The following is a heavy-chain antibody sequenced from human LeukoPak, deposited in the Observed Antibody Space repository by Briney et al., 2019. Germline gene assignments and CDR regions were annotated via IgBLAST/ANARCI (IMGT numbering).Heavy chain of an antibody. V-gene: IGHV2-5*02. CDR3: ALNSPADAFDI. J-gene: IGHJ3*02. Sequence: SGPTLVKPTQTLTLTCTFSGFSLSTSGVGVGWIRQPPGKALEWLALIYWDDDKRYSPSLKSRLTITKDTSKNQVVLTMTNMDPVDTATYYRALNSPADAFDIWGQGTMVTVSS. D-gene: IGHD2-15*01. CDR2: IYWDDDK. CDR1: GFSLSTSGVG.